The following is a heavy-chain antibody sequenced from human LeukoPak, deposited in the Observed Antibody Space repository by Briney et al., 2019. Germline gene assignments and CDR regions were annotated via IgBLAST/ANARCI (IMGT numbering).Heavy chain of an antibody. CDR2: IKEDGSEI. Sequence: GGSLRLSCAASGFTFSRYWMSWVRQAPGKGLEWVANIKEDGSEINYADSVRGRFTISRDNAKNSLYLQMNSLRAEDTAVYYCARGYTCGYWGQGTLVIVSS. CDR1: GFTFSRYW. CDR3: ARGYTCGY. D-gene: IGHD5-18*01. V-gene: IGHV3-7*04. J-gene: IGHJ4*02.